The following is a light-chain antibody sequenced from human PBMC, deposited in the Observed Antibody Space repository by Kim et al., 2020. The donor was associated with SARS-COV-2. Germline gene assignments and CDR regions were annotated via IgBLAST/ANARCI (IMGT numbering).Light chain of an antibody. V-gene: IGLV2-14*03. CDR2: DVN. CDR3: SSSTTSNTLI. CDR1: NSDIGGYNY. J-gene: IGLJ2*01. Sequence: GQSITISCIGSNSDIGGYNYVSWYQQHPDKAPKLLIYDVNKRPSGVSNRFSGSKSGNTASLIISGLQAEDEADYYCSSSTTSNTLIFGGGTQLTVL.